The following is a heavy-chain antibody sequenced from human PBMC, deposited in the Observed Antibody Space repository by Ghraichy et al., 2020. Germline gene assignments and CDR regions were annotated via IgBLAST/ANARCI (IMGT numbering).Heavy chain of an antibody. CDR2: IYYSGST. Sequence: SQTLSLTCGVSGGSISSYYWSRIRQPPGKGLEWIGYIYYSGSTNYNPSLKSRVTISVDTSKNQFSLKLSSVTAADTAVYYCARDHKGYGDYHYYYYYMDVWGKGTTVTVSS. CDR3: ARDHKGYGDYHYYYYYMDV. J-gene: IGHJ6*03. CDR1: GGSISSYY. V-gene: IGHV4-59*01. D-gene: IGHD4-17*01.